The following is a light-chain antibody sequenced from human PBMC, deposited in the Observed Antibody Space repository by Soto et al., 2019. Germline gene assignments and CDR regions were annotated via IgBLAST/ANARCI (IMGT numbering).Light chain of an antibody. V-gene: IGKV3-15*01. Sequence: EILMTQSPVTLSVSPGERATLSCRASQSVSSNLAWYQQKPGQAPSLLIYGALTRATGIPARFSGTGSGTEFTLTISSLQSEDLALYYCQQYNDWPLTFGQGTKVDIK. CDR3: QQYNDWPLT. CDR1: QSVSSN. J-gene: IGKJ1*01. CDR2: GAL.